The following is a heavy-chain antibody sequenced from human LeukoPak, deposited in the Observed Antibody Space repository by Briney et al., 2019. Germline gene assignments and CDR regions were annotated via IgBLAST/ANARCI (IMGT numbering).Heavy chain of an antibody. D-gene: IGHD6-13*01. CDR2: ISAYNGNT. Sequence: ASVNVSCKASGYTFTIYGISWVRQAPGQGLEWMGWISAYNGNTNYAQKLQGRVTMTTDTSTSTAYMELRSLRSDDTAVYYCARGARQQLAHDAFDIWGQGTMVTVSS. J-gene: IGHJ3*02. CDR3: ARGARQQLAHDAFDI. CDR1: GYTFTIYG. V-gene: IGHV1-18*01.